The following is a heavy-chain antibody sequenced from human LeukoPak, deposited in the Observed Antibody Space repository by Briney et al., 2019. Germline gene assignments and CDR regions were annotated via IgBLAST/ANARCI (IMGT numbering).Heavy chain of an antibody. CDR3: ARDSPYSSTLGYFDL. D-gene: IGHD6-13*01. CDR1: GGSISSGSYY. Sequence: SQTLSLTCTVSGGSISSGSYYWSWIRQPAGKGLEWIGRIYTSGSTNYNPSLKSRVTISVDTSKNQFSLKLSSVTAADTAVYYCARDSPYSSTLGYFDLWGRGTLVTVSS. V-gene: IGHV4-61*02. J-gene: IGHJ2*01. CDR2: IYTSGST.